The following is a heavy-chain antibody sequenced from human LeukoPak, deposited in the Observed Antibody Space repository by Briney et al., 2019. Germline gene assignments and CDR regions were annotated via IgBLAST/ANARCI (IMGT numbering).Heavy chain of an antibody. Sequence: SETLSLTCTVSGGSIGSGGYYWSWIRQHPGKGLEWIGYIYYSGSTYYNPSLKSRVTISVDTSKNQFSLKLSSVTAADTAVYYCAREHSSSSWFDPWGQGTLVTVSS. CDR3: AREHSSSSWFDP. CDR2: IYYSGST. D-gene: IGHD6-13*01. J-gene: IGHJ5*02. V-gene: IGHV4-31*03. CDR1: GGSIGSGGYY.